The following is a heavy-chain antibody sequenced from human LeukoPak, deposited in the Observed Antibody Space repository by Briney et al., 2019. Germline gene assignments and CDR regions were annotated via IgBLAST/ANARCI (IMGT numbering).Heavy chain of an antibody. CDR2: IYYSGST. V-gene: IGHV4-59*01. CDR3: ARERGYSGYAPLDY. J-gene: IGHJ4*02. D-gene: IGHD5-12*01. Sequence: PSETLSLTCTVSGGSISSYYWSGIRQPPGKGLEWIGYIYYSGSTNYNPSLKSRVTISVDTSKNQFSLKLSSVTAADTAVYYCARERGYSGYAPLDYWGQGTLVTVSS. CDR1: GGSISSYY.